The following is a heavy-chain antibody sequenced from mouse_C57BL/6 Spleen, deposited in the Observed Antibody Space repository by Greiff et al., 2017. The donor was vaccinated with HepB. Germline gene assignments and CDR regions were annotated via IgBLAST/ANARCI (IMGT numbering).Heavy chain of an antibody. CDR3: ARYMGRSNYLSAMDY. V-gene: IGHV7-3*01. D-gene: IGHD2-5*01. J-gene: IGHJ4*01. CDR2: IRNKANGYTT. Sequence: DVQLVESGGGLVQPGGSLSLSCAASGFTFTDYYMSWVRQPPGKALEWLGFIRNKANGYTTEYSASVKGRFSISRDNSQSILYLQMNALRAEDSATYYCARYMGRSNYLSAMDYWGQGTSVTVSS. CDR1: GFTFTDYY.